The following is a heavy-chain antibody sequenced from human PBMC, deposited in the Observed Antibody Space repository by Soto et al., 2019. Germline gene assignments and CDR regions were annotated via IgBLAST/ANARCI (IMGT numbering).Heavy chain of an antibody. J-gene: IGHJ4*02. D-gene: IGHD5-12*01. CDR2: IIPIFGTA. CDR3: ARGFYHPYSGYDIDY. CDR1: GGTFSSYA. V-gene: IGHV1-69*13. Sequence: GASVKVSCKASGGTFSSYAISWVRQAPGQGLEWMGGIIPIFGTANYAQKFQGRVTITADESTSTAYMELSSLRSEDTAVYYCARGFYHPYSGYDIDYWGQGTLVTVSS.